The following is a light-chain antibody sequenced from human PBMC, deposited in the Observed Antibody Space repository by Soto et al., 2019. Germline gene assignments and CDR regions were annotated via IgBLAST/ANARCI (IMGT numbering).Light chain of an antibody. CDR2: EVT. Sequence: QSALTQPPSASGSPGQSVTISCTGTSSDVGAYNYVSWYQQHAGKAPKLVIYEVTKRPSGVPDRFSGSKSAHTASLTVSGLPAEDEADYYCSSFASSNTWVFGGGTKLTVL. CDR3: SSFASSNTWV. V-gene: IGLV2-8*01. CDR1: SSDVGAYNY. J-gene: IGLJ3*02.